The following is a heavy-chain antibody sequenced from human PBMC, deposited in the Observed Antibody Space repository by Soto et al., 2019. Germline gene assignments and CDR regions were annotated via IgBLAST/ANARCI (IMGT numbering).Heavy chain of an antibody. D-gene: IGHD6-19*01. J-gene: IGHJ4*02. CDR2: IKQDGSEK. V-gene: IGHV3-7*05. CDR1: GFTFSSYW. Sequence: EVQLVESGGGLVQPGGSLRLSCAASGFTFSSYWMSWVRQAPGKGLEWVANIKQDGSEKYYVDSVKGRFTISRDNAKNSLYPQMNSLRAEDTAVYYCARSGIAVAGDFFGNYWGQGTLVTVSS. CDR3: ARSGIAVAGDFFGNY.